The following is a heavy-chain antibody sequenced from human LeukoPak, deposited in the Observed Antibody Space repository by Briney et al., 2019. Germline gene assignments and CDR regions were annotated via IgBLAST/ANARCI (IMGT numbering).Heavy chain of an antibody. CDR3: ARETYDQGSFDY. J-gene: IGHJ4*02. V-gene: IGHV1-18*01. CDR1: GYTFTSYG. Sequence: ASVKVSCKASGYTFTSYGISWVRQAPGQGLEWMAWISAYNGNTNYAQKLQGRVTMTTDTSTSTAYMELRSLRSDDTAVYYCARETYDQGSFDYWGQGTLVTVPS. CDR2: ISAYNGNT. D-gene: IGHD5-12*01.